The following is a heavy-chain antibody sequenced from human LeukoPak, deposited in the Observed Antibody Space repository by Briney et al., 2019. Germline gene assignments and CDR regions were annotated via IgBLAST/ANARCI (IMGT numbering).Heavy chain of an antibody. D-gene: IGHD4-17*01. Sequence: GASVKVSCKASGYTFTGYYMHWVRQATGQGLEWMGWINPNSGGTNYAQKFQGRVTMTRDTSISTAYMELSRLRSDDTAVYYCARVGISTVMYYYYMDVWGKGTTVTVSS. CDR1: GYTFTGYY. J-gene: IGHJ6*03. CDR3: ARVGISTVMYYYYMDV. CDR2: INPNSGGT. V-gene: IGHV1-2*02.